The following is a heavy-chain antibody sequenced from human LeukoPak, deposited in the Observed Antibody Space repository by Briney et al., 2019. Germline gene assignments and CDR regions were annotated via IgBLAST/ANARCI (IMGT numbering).Heavy chain of an antibody. V-gene: IGHV1-46*01. CDR1: GYTLTRYY. Sequence: ASVTLSFTASGYTLTRYYMHSVRQAPGQGLGWMGIISFRQDTTSYAQKFQGRVTMTRNTSTRTVYLALSSLRSEDTAVYYCARGRDNYAVSGYHNRFDAWGEGTQVTVPS. J-gene: IGHJ5*02. CDR3: ARGRDNYAVSGYHNRFDA. CDR2: ISFRQDTT. D-gene: IGHD3-22*01.